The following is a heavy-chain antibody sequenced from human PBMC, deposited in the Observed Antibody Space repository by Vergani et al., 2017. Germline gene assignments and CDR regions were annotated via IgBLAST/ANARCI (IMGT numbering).Heavy chain of an antibody. V-gene: IGHV3-7*03. CDR3: ARDSRGSYYTY. D-gene: IGHD1-26*01. CDR1: GFTFSSYW. J-gene: IGHJ4*02. Sequence: EVQLVESGGGLVQPGGSLRLSCAASGFTFSSYWMSWVRQAPGKGREWVANIKEDGSEKNYVDSVKGLFTISRDNAKNSRYLQMNSLRAEDTAVYYCARDSRGSYYTYWGQGTLVTVSS. CDR2: IKEDGSEK.